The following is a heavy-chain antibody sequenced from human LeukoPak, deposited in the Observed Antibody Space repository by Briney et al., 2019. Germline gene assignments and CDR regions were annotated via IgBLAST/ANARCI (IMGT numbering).Heavy chain of an antibody. CDR1: GGSTTGYF. J-gene: IGHJ4*02. V-gene: IGHV4-59*12. CDR3: AREVGYFGSGSPLYFDY. Sequence: SETLSLTCSVSGGSTTGYFWTWIRQPPGKGPEWIGYVYYKGDTSYSPSLESRVTISVDTSKKQFSLKLNSVTAADTAVYYCAREVGYFGSGSPLYFDYWGQGTLVTVSS. CDR2: VYYKGDT. D-gene: IGHD3-10*01.